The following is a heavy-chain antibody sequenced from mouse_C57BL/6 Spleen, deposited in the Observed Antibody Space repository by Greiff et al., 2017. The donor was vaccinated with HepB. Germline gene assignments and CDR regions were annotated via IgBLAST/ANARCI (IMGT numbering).Heavy chain of an antibody. Sequence: EVQLQQSGPELVKPGASVKISCKASGYTFTDYYMNWVKQSHGKSLEWIGDINPNNGGTSYNQKFKGKATLTVDKSSSTAYMELRSLTSEDSAVYYCARSGYDYDRWYFDVWGTGTTVTVSS. CDR1: GYTFTDYY. J-gene: IGHJ1*03. CDR3: ARSGYDYDRWYFDV. CDR2: INPNNGGT. V-gene: IGHV1-26*01. D-gene: IGHD2-4*01.